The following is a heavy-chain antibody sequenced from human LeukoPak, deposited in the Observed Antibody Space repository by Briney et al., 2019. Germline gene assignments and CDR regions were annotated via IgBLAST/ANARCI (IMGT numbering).Heavy chain of an antibody. J-gene: IGHJ4*02. V-gene: IGHV3-9*01. Sequence: QPGGSLRLSCAASGFTFDDYAIHWVRQAPGKGLEWVSGISYNSDTIRYADSVKGRFTISRDNAKNSLYLQMNSLRPEDTALYYCAKDKGQWLSLYYFDYWGQGTLVTVSS. CDR3: AKDKGQWLSLYYFDY. D-gene: IGHD6-19*01. CDR1: GFTFDDYA. CDR2: ISYNSDTI.